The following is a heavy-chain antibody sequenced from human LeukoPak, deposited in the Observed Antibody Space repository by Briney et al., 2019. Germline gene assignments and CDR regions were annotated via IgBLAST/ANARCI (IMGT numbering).Heavy chain of an antibody. V-gene: IGHV4-4*07. D-gene: IGHD1-1*01. CDR1: GGSISSYY. J-gene: IGHJ4*02. Sequence: SETVSLTCTVSGGSISSYYWSWIRQPAGRGLEWIGRIYKSWSTNYNPSLKSRVTISVDKSKNQFSLKLSSVTAADTAVYYCARGPRSRNWSFAYWGQGRSATVSS. CDR3: ARGPRSRNWSFAY. CDR2: IYKSWST.